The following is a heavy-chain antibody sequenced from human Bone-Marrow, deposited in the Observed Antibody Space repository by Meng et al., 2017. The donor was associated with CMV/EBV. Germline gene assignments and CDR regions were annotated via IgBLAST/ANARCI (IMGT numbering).Heavy chain of an antibody. CDR2: VSAYNGNT. D-gene: IGHD1-26*01. CDR3: ARDFGVGATLLVYYYYGMDV. V-gene: IGHV1-18*01. Sequence: ASVKVSCKASGYTLTTYGITWVRQAPGQGLEWMGWVSAYNGNTNYAQKLQGRVTMTTDTSTSTAYMELRSLRSDDTAVYYCARDFGVGATLLVYYYYGMDVWGQGTTVTVSS. CDR1: GYTLTTYG. J-gene: IGHJ6*02.